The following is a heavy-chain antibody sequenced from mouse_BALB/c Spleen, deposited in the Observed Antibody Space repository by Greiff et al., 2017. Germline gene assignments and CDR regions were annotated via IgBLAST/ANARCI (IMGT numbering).Heavy chain of an antibody. V-gene: IGHV5-6-5*01. CDR3: ARGGGYGDY. D-gene: IGHD2-14*01. CDR1: GFTFSSYA. CDR2: ISSGGST. Sequence: DVKLVESGGGLVKPGGSLKLSCAASGFTFSSYAMSWVRQTPEKRLEWVASISSGGSTYYPDSVKGRFTISRDNARNILYLQMSSLRSEDTAMYYCARGGGYGDYWGQGTTPTVSS. J-gene: IGHJ2*01.